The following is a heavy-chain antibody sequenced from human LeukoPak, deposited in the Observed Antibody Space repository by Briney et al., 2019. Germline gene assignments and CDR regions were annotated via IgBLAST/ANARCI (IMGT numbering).Heavy chain of an antibody. Sequence: GGSLRLSCAAPGFTFSSYWMSWVRQAPGKGLEWVANIKQDGSEKYYVDSVKGRFTISRDNAKNSLYLQMNSLRAEDTAVYYCARDRWQQLVFFDYWGQGTLVTVSS. CDR1: GFTFSSYW. CDR2: IKQDGSEK. J-gene: IGHJ4*02. CDR3: ARDRWQQLVFFDY. V-gene: IGHV3-7*01. D-gene: IGHD6-13*01.